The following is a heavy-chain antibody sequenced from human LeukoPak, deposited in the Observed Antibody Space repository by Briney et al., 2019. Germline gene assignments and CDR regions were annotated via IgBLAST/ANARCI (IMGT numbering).Heavy chain of an antibody. V-gene: IGHV3-7*03. D-gene: IGHD3-22*01. Sequence: GGSLRLSCAASGFTFSRYWMSWVRQAPRKGLEWVANIKQDGSEKYYVDSVKGRFTISRDNAKNSLYLQMNSLRAEDAAVYYCARDKGDYDTSGSLFVFGGQGTLVTVSP. CDR1: GFTFSRYW. CDR3: ARDKGDYDTSGSLFVF. CDR2: IKQDGSEK. J-gene: IGHJ4*02.